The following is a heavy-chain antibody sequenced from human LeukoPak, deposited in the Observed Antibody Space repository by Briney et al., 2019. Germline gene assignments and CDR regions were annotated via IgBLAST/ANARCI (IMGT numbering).Heavy chain of an antibody. CDR3: ALYYYDSSGYYGDAFDI. CDR2: IDWDDDK. D-gene: IGHD3-22*01. V-gene: IGHV2-70*04. CDR1: GFSLSTSGMR. J-gene: IGHJ3*02. Sequence: SGPALVKPTQTLTLTCTFSGFSLSTSGMRASWIRQPPGKALEWLARIDWDDDKFYSTSLKTRLTISKDTSKNQVALTMTNMDPVDTATYYCALYYYDSSGYYGDAFDIWGQGTMVTVSS.